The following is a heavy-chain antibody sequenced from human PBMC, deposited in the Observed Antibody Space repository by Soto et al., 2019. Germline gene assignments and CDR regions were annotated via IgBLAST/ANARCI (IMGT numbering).Heavy chain of an antibody. CDR3: AKDASGGYCSGGSCYYYGMDV. CDR1: GFTFDDYA. J-gene: IGHJ6*02. Sequence: EVQLVESGGGLVQPGRSLRLSCAASGFTFDDYAMHWVRQAPGKGLEWVSGISWNSGTIGYADSVKGRFTISRDNAKNXLXLXXNSLRAEDTALYYCAKDASGGYCSGGSCYYYGMDVWGQGTTVTVSS. D-gene: IGHD2-15*01. V-gene: IGHV3-9*01. CDR2: ISWNSGTI.